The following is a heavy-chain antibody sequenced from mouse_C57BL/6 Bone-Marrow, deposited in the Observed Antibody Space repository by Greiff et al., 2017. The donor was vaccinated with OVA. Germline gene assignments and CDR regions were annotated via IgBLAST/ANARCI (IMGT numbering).Heavy chain of an antibody. Sequence: QVQLKESGAELVRPGASVKLSCKASGYTFTDYYINWVKQRPGQGLEWIARIYPGSGNTYYNEKFKGKATLTAEKSSSTAYMQLSSLTSEASAVYFGARRGITTPYFDYWGQGTTLTVSS. D-gene: IGHD1-1*01. J-gene: IGHJ2*01. CDR3: ARRGITTPYFDY. CDR2: IYPGSGNT. CDR1: GYTFTDYY. V-gene: IGHV1-76*01.